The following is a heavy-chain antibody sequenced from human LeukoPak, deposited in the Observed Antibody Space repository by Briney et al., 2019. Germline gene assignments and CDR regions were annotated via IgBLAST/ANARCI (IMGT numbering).Heavy chain of an antibody. CDR1: GGTFSSYA. V-gene: IGHV1-69*13. Sequence: SVKVSCKASGGTFSSYAISWVRQAPGQGLEWMGGIIPIFGTANYAQKFQGRVTITADESTSTAYMELSSLRSEDTAVYYCASSLRFLEWLLSPYYGMDVWGQGTTVTVSS. CDR3: ASSLRFLEWLLSPYYGMDV. D-gene: IGHD3-3*01. CDR2: IIPIFGTA. J-gene: IGHJ6*02.